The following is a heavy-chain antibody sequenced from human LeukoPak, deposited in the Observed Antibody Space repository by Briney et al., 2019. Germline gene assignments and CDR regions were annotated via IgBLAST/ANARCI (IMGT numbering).Heavy chain of an antibody. CDR2: ISDSAGRT. V-gene: IGHV3-23*01. Sequence: GGSLRLSCAVSGITLSNYGMSWVRQAPGKGLEWVAGISDSAGRTNYADSVKGRFSISRDNPKNTLYLQMNSLRAEDTAVYFCAKRGVVIRVILVGFHKEAYYFDSWGQGALVTVSS. CDR1: GITLSNYG. CDR3: AKRGVVIRVILVGFHKEAYYFDS. J-gene: IGHJ4*02. D-gene: IGHD2-21*01.